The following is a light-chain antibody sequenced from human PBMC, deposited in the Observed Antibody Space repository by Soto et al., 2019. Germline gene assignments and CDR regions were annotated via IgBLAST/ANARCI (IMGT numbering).Light chain of an antibody. V-gene: IGLV2-14*03. CDR1: SSDVGGYNY. CDR3: ASFTRSVTVV. Sequence: QSVLTQPASVYGSPGQSITISCAGTSSDVGGYNYVSWYQQHPGKVPRLIISDVNKRPSGVSDRVSGSKSGNTASLTISVLQAEDEADYYCASFTRSVTVVFGGGTKLTVL. CDR2: DVN. J-gene: IGLJ2*01.